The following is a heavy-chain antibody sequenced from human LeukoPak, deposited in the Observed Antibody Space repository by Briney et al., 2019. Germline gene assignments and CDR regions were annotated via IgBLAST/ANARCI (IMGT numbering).Heavy chain of an antibody. CDR3: ARADSGSYYY. CDR1: GFTFSSYA. Sequence: GGSLRPSCAASGFTFSSYAMHWVRQAPGKGLEYVSAISSNGGSTYYANSVKGRFTISRDNSKNTLYLQMGSLRAEDMAVYYCARADSGSYYYWGQGTLVTVSS. D-gene: IGHD1-26*01. CDR2: ISSNGGST. V-gene: IGHV3-64*01. J-gene: IGHJ4*02.